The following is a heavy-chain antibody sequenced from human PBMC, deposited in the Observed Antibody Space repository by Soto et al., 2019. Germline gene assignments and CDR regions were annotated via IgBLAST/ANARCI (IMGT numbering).Heavy chain of an antibody. CDR3: ARENDSSGSPSDY. D-gene: IGHD3-22*01. CDR2: IWYDGSNK. Sequence: GGSLRLSCAASGFTFSSYGMHWVRQAPGKGLEWVAVIWYDGSNKYYADSVKGRFTISRDNSKNTLYLQMNSLRAEDTAVYYCARENDSSGSPSDYWGQGTLVTVSS. J-gene: IGHJ4*02. CDR1: GFTFSSYG. V-gene: IGHV3-33*01.